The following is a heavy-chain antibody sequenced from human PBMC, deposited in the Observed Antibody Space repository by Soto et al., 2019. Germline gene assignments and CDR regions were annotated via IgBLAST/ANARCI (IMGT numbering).Heavy chain of an antibody. Sequence: LSLTCTVSGGSTTSDYWSWIRQPPGKGLEWLGYILHSLGAKYNPSLGSRGTISLDTSKNQLSLSLRSVTAADTAIYFCVRDLNGSGDYWGQGTLVTVSS. V-gene: IGHV4-59*01. J-gene: IGHJ4*02. CDR2: ILHSLGA. D-gene: IGHD3-10*01. CDR3: VRDLNGSGDY. CDR1: GGSTTSDY.